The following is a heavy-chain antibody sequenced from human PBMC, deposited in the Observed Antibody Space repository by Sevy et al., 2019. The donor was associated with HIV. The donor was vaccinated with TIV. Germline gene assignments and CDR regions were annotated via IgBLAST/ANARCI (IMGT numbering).Heavy chain of an antibody. V-gene: IGHV3-23*01. CDR2: LCFGCGEL. D-gene: IGHD2-8*01. CDR3: AREGCTKPHDY. J-gene: IGHJ4*02. CDR1: GFTFSKYS. Sequence: GGSLRLSCAASGFTFSKYSMSWVRQPPGKGLEWVSTLCFGCGELNYADSVKGRFTISRDNSKSSVYLQMNNLRPEETAVYYCAREGCTKPHDYWGQGTLVTVSS.